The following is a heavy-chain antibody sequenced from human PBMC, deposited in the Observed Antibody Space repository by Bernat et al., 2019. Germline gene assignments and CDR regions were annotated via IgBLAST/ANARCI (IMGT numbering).Heavy chain of an antibody. CDR1: GFTFSSYG. CDR3: AKDSSYMKVAGREEYYFDY. V-gene: IGHV3-33*06. Sequence: QVQLVESGGGVVQPGRSLRLSCAASGFTFSSYGMHWVRQAPGKGLEWVAVIWYDGSNKYYADSVKGRFTISRDNSKNTLYLQMNSLRAEDTAVYYCAKDSSYMKVAGREEYYFDYWGQGTLVTVSS. CDR2: IWYDGSNK. D-gene: IGHD6-19*01. J-gene: IGHJ4*02.